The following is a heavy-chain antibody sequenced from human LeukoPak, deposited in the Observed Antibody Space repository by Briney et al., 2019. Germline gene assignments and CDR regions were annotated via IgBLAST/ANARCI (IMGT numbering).Heavy chain of an antibody. D-gene: IGHD2-15*01. CDR1: GGSISSSSYY. CDR3: ARAPTWSPGYCFDY. CDR2: INHSGST. V-gene: IGHV4-39*07. J-gene: IGHJ4*02. Sequence: LETLSLTCTVSGGSISSSSYYWGWIRQPPGKGLEWIGEINHSGSTNYNPSLKSRVTISVDTSKNQFSLKLSSVTAADTAVYYCARAPTWSPGYCFDYWGQGTLVTVSS.